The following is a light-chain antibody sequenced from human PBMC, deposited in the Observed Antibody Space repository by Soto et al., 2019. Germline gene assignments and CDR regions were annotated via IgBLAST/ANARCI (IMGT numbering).Light chain of an antibody. V-gene: IGKV3-20*01. Sequence: EIVLTQSPGTLSLSPGERATLSCRASQGVSSSYLAWYQQKPGQPPRLLIYGASSRATGIPDRFTGSGSGTDFALTITRLEPEDFAVYYCQHYRTSFGGGTKVESK. CDR1: QGVSSSY. CDR3: QHYRTS. CDR2: GAS. J-gene: IGKJ4*01.